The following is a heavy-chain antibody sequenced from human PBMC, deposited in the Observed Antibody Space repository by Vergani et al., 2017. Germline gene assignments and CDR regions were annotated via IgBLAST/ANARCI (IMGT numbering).Heavy chain of an antibody. J-gene: IGHJ5*02. Sequence: QVQLQESGPGLVKPSQTLSLTCPVSGGSISSGDYYWSWVRQPPGKGLEWIGYIYYSGSTYYNPSLKSRLTISVDTSKNQFSLKLSSVTAADTAVYYCARDSPGGYYGSEGWFDPWGQGTLVTVAS. D-gene: IGHD3-10*01. CDR2: IYYSGST. V-gene: IGHV4-30-4*08. CDR3: ARDSPGGYYGSEGWFDP. CDR1: GGSISSGDYY.